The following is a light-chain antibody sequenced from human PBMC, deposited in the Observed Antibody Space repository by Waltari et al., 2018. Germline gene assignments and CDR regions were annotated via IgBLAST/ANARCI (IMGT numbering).Light chain of an antibody. CDR2: EGS. Sequence: QSALTQPASVSGSPGQSITISCTGTSSDVGSYNLVSWYQQHPGKAPKLMIYEGSKRPAGVSNRFSGSKSGNTASLTISGLQAEDDADYYCCSYTAGSTWVFGGGTKLTVL. CDR3: CSYTAGSTWV. CDR1: SSDVGSYNL. J-gene: IGLJ3*02. V-gene: IGLV2-23*01.